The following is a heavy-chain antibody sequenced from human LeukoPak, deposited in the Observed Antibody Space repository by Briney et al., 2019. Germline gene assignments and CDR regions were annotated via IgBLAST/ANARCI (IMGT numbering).Heavy chain of an antibody. CDR2: MNPNSGNT. CDR3: ASLLTYSTDWFLF. J-gene: IGHJ4*02. V-gene: IGHV1-8*03. D-gene: IGHD6-19*01. CDR1: GYTFTNFD. Sequence: ASVKVSCKASGYTFTNFDINWVRQATGQGLEWMGWMNPNSGNTGYAQKFQDRVTITRDTSINTAYMELSSLRSEDTAVYYCASLLTYSTDWFLFWGQGTLVTVSS.